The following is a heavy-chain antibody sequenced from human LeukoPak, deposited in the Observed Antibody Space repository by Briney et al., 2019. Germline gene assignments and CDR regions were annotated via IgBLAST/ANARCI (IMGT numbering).Heavy chain of an antibody. Sequence: PGGSLRLSCVVSGLAFSTNSMSWVRQAPGKGLEWVANIKGDGSKQYYVGSVKGRFTISRDNAKNSLYLQMYSLTAEDTAVYYCARIVAVVRRVFDYWGQGTLVTVSS. CDR2: IKGDGSKQ. CDR1: GLAFSTNS. V-gene: IGHV3-7*01. CDR3: ARIVAVVRRVFDY. J-gene: IGHJ4*02. D-gene: IGHD3-22*01.